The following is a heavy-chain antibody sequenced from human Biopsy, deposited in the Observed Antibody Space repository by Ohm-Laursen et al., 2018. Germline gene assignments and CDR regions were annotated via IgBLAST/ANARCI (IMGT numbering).Heavy chain of an antibody. CDR3: ARDSSRRAREGGMDV. V-gene: IGHV3-21*01. Sequence: SLRLSCSAAGFSVCSYDMNWVRQAPGKGLEWISYISETSSHIYDADSVRGRFTVARDIAKNTLYLQLNSLRDEDTAVYYWARDSSRRAREGGMDVWGQGTTVTVSS. CDR2: ISETSSHI. CDR1: GFSVCSYD. J-gene: IGHJ6*02. D-gene: IGHD6-6*01.